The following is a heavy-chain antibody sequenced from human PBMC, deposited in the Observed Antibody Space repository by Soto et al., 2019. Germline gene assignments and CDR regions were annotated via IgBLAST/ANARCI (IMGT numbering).Heavy chain of an antibody. CDR2: IYYSGST. D-gene: IGHD2-2*01. V-gene: IGHV4-61*01. CDR1: GGSVSSGSYY. J-gene: IGHJ5*02. Sequence: SETLSLTCTVSGGSVSSGSYYWSWIRQPPGEGLEWIGYIYYSGSTNYNPYLKSRVTISVDTSKNQFSLKLSSVTAADTAVYYCAREIVVVPAATSFSYSNYVSWFDPWGQGTLVTVSS. CDR3: AREIVVVPAATSFSYSNYVSWFDP.